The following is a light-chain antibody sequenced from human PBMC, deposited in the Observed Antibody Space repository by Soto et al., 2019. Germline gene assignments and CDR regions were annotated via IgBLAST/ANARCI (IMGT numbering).Light chain of an antibody. Sequence: QSALTQPASVSGSPGQSITISCTGTSSDVGGYNYVSWYQQHPGKAPKLMIYDVSNRPSGVSNRFSGSKSGNTASLTISWLQAEDEADYYCSSYTSCSVLFGGGTKLTVL. CDR1: SSDVGGYNY. J-gene: IGLJ2*01. V-gene: IGLV2-14*01. CDR3: SSYTSCSVL. CDR2: DVS.